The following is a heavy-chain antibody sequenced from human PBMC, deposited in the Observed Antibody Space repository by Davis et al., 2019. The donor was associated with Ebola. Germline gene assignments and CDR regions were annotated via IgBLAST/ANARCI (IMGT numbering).Heavy chain of an antibody. CDR2: ISTTSSYT. J-gene: IGHJ6*02. CDR3: AREYYDFWRGFTSYHYYGMDV. Sequence: GESLKISCAASGFTFSSYAMSWVRQAPGKGLEWVSYISTTSSYTNYADCVKGRFTVSRDNAKNSLYLQMNSLRAEDTAVYYCAREYYDFWRGFTSYHYYGMDVWGQGTTVTVSS. D-gene: IGHD3-3*01. CDR1: GFTFSSYA. V-gene: IGHV3-21*05.